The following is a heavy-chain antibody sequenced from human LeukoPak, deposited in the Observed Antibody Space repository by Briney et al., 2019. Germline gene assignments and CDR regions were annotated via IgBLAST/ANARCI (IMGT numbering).Heavy chain of an antibody. Sequence: EASVKVSCKASGYTFTSYDINWVRQATGQGLEWMGWMNPNSGNTGYAQKFQGRVTMTRNTSISTAYMELSSLRSEDTAVYYCARGLLQWLVREYYYYYMDVWGKGTTVTVSS. D-gene: IGHD6-19*01. J-gene: IGHJ6*03. CDR2: MNPNSGNT. CDR3: ARGLLQWLVREYYYYYMDV. V-gene: IGHV1-8*01. CDR1: GYTFTSYD.